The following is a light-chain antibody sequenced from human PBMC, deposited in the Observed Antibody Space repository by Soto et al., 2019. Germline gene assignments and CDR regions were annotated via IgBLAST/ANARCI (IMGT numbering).Light chain of an antibody. CDR1: SNDVGGYKY. V-gene: IGLV2-14*01. Sequence: QSALTQPASVSGSPGQSITISCTGTSNDVGGYKYVAWYQHHPGKAPKLMIYDVSNRPSGVSNRFSGSKSGNTASLTISGLQADDEADYYCNSYTSSSTPYVFGTGTKLTVL. CDR3: NSYTSSSTPYV. CDR2: DVS. J-gene: IGLJ1*01.